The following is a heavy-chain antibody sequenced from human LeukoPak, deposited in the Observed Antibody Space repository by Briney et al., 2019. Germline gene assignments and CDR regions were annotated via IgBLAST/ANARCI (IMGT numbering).Heavy chain of an antibody. CDR1: GFTFSSYS. Sequence: NPGGSLRLSCAASGFTFSSYSMNWVRQAPGKGLEWVSSISSSSSYIYYADSVKGRFTISRDNAKNSLYLQMNSLRAEDTAVYYCAREAGDQGYFDYWGQGTLVTVSS. CDR2: ISSSSSYI. D-gene: IGHD7-27*01. V-gene: IGHV3-21*01. CDR3: AREAGDQGYFDY. J-gene: IGHJ4*02.